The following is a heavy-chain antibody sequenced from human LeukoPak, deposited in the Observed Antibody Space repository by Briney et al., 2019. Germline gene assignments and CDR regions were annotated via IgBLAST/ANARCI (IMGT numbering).Heavy chain of an antibody. D-gene: IGHD2-2*03. CDR2: IRDTGGSP. CDR3: ARGLDFLDY. CDR1: GITFSSYA. Sequence: QPGGSLRLSCSASGITFSSYAMTWVRQAPGKGLVWISSIRDTGGSPYYADSVKGRFTVSRDNSKNTLYLQMNSLRAEDTAVYYCARGLDFLDYWGQGTLVTVSS. V-gene: IGHV3-23*01. J-gene: IGHJ4*02.